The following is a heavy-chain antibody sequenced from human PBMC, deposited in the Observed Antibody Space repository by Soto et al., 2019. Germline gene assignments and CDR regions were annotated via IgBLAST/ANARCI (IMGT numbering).Heavy chain of an antibody. D-gene: IGHD2-15*01. CDR2: MNPNSGNT. CDR3: ARVCSGGSCYSPNWFDP. V-gene: IGHV1-8*01. Sequence: ASVKVSCKASGYTFTSYDINWVRQATGQGLEWMGWMNPNSGNTGYAQKFQGRVTMTRNTSISTAYMELSSLRPEDTAVYYCARVCSGGSCYSPNWFDPWGQGTLVTVSS. CDR1: GYTFTSYD. J-gene: IGHJ5*02.